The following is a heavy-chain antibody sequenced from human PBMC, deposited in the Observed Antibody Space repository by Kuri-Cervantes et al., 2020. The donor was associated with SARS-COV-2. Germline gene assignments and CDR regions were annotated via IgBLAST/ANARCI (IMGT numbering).Heavy chain of an antibody. D-gene: IGHD4-11*01. V-gene: IGHV1-8*02. CDR3: ATSDYSITYDY. J-gene: IGHJ4*02. CDR2: MNPNSGNT. CDR1: GYTFTSYD. Sequence: ASVKVSCKASGYTFTSYDINWVRQATGQGLEWMGWMNPNSGNTGYAQKFQGRVTMTTDTSTSTAYMELRSLRSDDTAVYYCATSDYSITYDYWGQGTLVTVSS.